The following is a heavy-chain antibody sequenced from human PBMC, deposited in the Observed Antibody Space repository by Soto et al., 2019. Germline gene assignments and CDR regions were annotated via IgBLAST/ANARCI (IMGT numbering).Heavy chain of an antibody. V-gene: IGHV1-8*01. CDR3: ARGHYDYIWGSYRFSQDAFDI. D-gene: IGHD3-16*02. J-gene: IGHJ3*02. CDR2: MNPNSGNT. CDR1: GYTFTSYD. Sequence: GASVKVSCKASGYTFTSYDINWVRQATGQGLGWMGWMNPNSGNTGYAQKFQGRVTMTRNTSISTAYMELSSLRSEDTAVYYCARGHYDYIWGSYRFSQDAFDIWGQGTMVTVSS.